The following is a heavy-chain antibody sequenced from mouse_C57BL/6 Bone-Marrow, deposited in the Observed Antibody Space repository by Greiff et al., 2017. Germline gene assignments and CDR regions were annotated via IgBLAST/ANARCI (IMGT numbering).Heavy chain of an antibody. CDR3: ARETLGYLPAY. J-gene: IGHJ3*01. CDR1: GYTFTSYW. V-gene: IGHV1-55*01. D-gene: IGHD5-1-1*01. Sequence: QVQLQQPGAELVKPGASVQMSCKASGYTFTSYWITWVKQRPGQGLEWIGDIYPGSGSTNYNEKFKSKATLTVDTSSSTAYLQLSSLTSEDSAVYYCARETLGYLPAYWGQGTLVTVSA. CDR2: IYPGSGST.